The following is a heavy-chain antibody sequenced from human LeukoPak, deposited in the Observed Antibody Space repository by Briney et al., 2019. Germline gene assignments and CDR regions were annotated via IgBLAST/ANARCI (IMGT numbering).Heavy chain of an antibody. D-gene: IGHD3-10*01. J-gene: IGHJ4*02. V-gene: IGHV4-59*11. CDR2: IYYSGST. CDR3: AKGGVAAKYYFDF. Sequence: SETLSLTCTVSGGSISPLYWGWIRQPPGKGLEFIGYIYYSGSTNFNPSLKSRVTLSVDTSKSQISLKLPSVTAADTAVYYCAKGGVAAKYYFDFWGQGTLVTVSS. CDR1: GGSISPLY.